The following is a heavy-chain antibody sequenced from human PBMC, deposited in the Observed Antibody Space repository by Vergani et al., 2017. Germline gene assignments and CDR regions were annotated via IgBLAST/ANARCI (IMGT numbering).Heavy chain of an antibody. Sequence: VQLVESGGGVVQPGRSLRLSCAASGFTFSSYGMHWVRQAPGKGLEWVAVIWYDGSNKYYADSVKGRFTISRDNSKNTLYLQMNSLRAEDTAVYYCARDWIAGSSWYLDYWGQGTLVTVSS. D-gene: IGHD6-13*01. J-gene: IGHJ4*02. CDR3: ARDWIAGSSWYLDY. V-gene: IGHV3-33*01. CDR1: GFTFSSYG. CDR2: IWYDGSNK.